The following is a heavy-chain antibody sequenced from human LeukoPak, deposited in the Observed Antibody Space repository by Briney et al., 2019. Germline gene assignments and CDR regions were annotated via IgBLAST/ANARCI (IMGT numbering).Heavy chain of an antibody. D-gene: IGHD3-22*01. CDR1: GFTFSSYA. Sequence: TGGSLRLSCAASGFTFSSYAMSWVRQAPGKGLEWVSAISGSGGSTYYADSVKGRFTISRDNSKNTLYLQMNSLRAEDTAVYYCAKGHTYYYDSSGYPYFDYWGQGTLVTVSS. J-gene: IGHJ4*02. V-gene: IGHV3-23*01. CDR3: AKGHTYYYDSSGYPYFDY. CDR2: ISGSGGST.